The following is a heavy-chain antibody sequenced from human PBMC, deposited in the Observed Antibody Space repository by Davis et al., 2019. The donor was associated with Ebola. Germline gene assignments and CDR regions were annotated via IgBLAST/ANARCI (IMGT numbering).Heavy chain of an antibody. Sequence: PSETLSLTCTVSGGSGSSGSYYWSWIRQPPGKGLEWIGYIYYSGSTNYNPSLKSRVTISVDTSKNQFSLKLSSVTAADTAVYYCARGGIAVAGPFDYWGQRTLVTVSS. CDR1: GGSGSSGSYY. D-gene: IGHD6-19*01. CDR3: ARGGIAVAGPFDY. CDR2: IYYSGST. V-gene: IGHV4-61*01. J-gene: IGHJ4*02.